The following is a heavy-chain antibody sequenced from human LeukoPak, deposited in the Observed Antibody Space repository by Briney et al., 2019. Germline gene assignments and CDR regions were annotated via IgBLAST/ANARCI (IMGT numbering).Heavy chain of an antibody. J-gene: IGHJ5*02. CDR1: GFTLNKYA. V-gene: IGHV3-23*01. D-gene: IGHD2/OR15-2a*01. CDR2: LSDSGAST. Sequence: PGGSLRLSCAASGFTLNKYAMTWVRQAPGQGLEWVSGLSDSGASTFYAESVRGRFTISRDNSKNMLYLHINSLRAEDTAVYYCAKDARTGVWNIGDSWFDPWGQGTLVTVPS. CDR3: AKDARTGVWNIGDSWFDP.